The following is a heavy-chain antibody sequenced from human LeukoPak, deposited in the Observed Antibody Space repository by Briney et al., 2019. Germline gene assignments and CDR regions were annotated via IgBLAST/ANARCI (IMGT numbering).Heavy chain of an antibody. Sequence: PGGSLRLSCAASGFTFSNYAMHWVRQAPGKGLEFVSAIGTNGDSTYYANSVKGRFTISRDNSKNTLYLQMNSLRAEDTAVYYCAKDGLVGATLFYYFDCWGQGTLVTVSS. V-gene: IGHV3-64*01. J-gene: IGHJ4*02. CDR3: AKDGLVGATLFYYFDC. D-gene: IGHD1-26*01. CDR2: IGTNGDST. CDR1: GFTFSNYA.